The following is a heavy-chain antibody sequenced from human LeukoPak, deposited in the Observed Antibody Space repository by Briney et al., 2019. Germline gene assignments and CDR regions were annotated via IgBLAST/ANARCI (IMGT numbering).Heavy chain of an antibody. Sequence: SETLSLTCAVYGGSFSGYYWSWVRQPPGKGLEWIGEINHSGSTNYNPSLKRRVTISVDTSKNQFSLKLSSVTAADTAVYYCAGFCSGGSCPVAWGQGTLVTVSS. CDR2: INHSGST. J-gene: IGHJ5*02. CDR1: GGSFSGYY. D-gene: IGHD2-15*01. V-gene: IGHV4-34*01. CDR3: AGFCSGGSCPVA.